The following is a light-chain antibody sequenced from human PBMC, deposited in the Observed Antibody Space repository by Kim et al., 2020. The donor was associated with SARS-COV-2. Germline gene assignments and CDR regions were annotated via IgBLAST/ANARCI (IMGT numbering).Light chain of an antibody. J-gene: IGLJ3*02. Sequence: GQSITISCTGTSSDVGGYNYVSWYQQHPGTAPKLMIYDVSKRPSGVSNRFSGSKSGNTASLTIPGLQAEDEADYYCSSYTSSSTWVFGGGTQLTVL. V-gene: IGLV2-14*04. CDR2: DVS. CDR3: SSYTSSSTWV. CDR1: SSDVGGYNY.